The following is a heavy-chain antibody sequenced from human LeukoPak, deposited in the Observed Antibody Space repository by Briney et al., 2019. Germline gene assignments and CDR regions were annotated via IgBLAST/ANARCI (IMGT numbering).Heavy chain of an antibody. Sequence: SETLSLTCTVSGGSISSCYWSWIRQPPGKGLEWIEYIYYSGSTNYNPSLKSRVTISVDTSKNQFSLKLSSVTAADTAVYYCARHDTSGYYWSWFDPWGQGTLVTVSS. CDR2: IYYSGST. J-gene: IGHJ5*02. CDR1: GGSISSCY. D-gene: IGHD3-22*01. V-gene: IGHV4-59*08. CDR3: ARHDTSGYYWSWFDP.